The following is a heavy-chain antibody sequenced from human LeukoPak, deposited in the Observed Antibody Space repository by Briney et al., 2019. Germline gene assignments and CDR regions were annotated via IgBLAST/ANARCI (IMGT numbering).Heavy chain of an antibody. CDR1: GGSISSSNW. V-gene: IGHV4-4*02. J-gene: IGHJ6*03. CDR3: ARAAVYDYVWGSYRSSYMDV. Sequence: SGTLSLTCAVSGGSISSSNWWSWVRQPPGEGLEWIGEIYHSGSAYYNPSLKSRVTISVDKSKNQFSLKLSSLTAADTAAYYCARAAVYDYVWGSYRSSYMDVWGKGTTVTVSS. D-gene: IGHD3-16*02. CDR2: IYHSGSA.